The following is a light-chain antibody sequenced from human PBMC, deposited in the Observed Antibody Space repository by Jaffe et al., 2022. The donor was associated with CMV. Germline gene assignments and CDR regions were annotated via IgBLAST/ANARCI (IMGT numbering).Light chain of an antibody. J-gene: IGLJ2*01. V-gene: IGLV3-21*04. Sequence: SYVLTQPPSVSVAPGKTARITCGGNNIGGKSVHWYQQKPGQAPVLVIYYDSDRPSGIPERFSGSNSGNTATLTISRVEAGDEADYYCQVWDNSNDHLVVFGGGTKLTVL. CDR2: YDS. CDR1: NIGGKS. CDR3: QVWDNSNDHLVV.